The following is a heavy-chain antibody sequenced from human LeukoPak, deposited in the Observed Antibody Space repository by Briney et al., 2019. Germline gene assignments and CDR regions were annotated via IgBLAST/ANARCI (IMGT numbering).Heavy chain of an antibody. CDR3: VKESDEYSSSSSDY. V-gene: IGHV3-30*18. J-gene: IGHJ4*02. CDR2: ISYTGNTK. D-gene: IGHD6-6*01. CDR1: GFTFNNYG. Sequence: PGGSLRLSCAASGFTFNNYGMQWVRQAPGKGLGWVAVISYTGNTKYYADSVKGRFTISRDNSKNTLYLQMNSLRAEDTAVYYCVKESDEYSSSSSDYWGQGTLVTVSS.